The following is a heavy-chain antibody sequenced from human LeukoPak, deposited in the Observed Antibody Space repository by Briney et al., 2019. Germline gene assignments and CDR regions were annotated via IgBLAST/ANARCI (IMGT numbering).Heavy chain of an antibody. Sequence: GESLKISCQGSGYSFTYYWIGWVRQMPGKGLEWMGIIYPGDSDTRYSPSFQGQVTISAAKSISTAYLQWSSLKASDTAMYYCASRGLPYTFDIWGQGTMVTVSS. CDR1: GYSFTYYW. CDR3: ASRGLPYTFDI. J-gene: IGHJ3*02. D-gene: IGHD2-21*02. V-gene: IGHV5-51*01. CDR2: IYPGDSDT.